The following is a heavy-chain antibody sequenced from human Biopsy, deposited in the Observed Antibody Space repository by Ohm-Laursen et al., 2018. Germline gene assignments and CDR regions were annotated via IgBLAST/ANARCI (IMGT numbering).Heavy chain of an antibody. J-gene: IGHJ4*02. CDR3: ARELMEYYDSSGYFDH. CDR2: ITPIGVT. CDR1: GGSIDFKY. D-gene: IGHD3-22*01. Sequence: TLSLTCSVSGGSIDFKYWTWIRQSADKGLEWIGRITPIGVTHYNPSLESRVTMSLDTSKKLFSLKLSSVTAADTAMYYCARELMEYYDSSGYFDHWGQGSLVTVSS. V-gene: IGHV4-4*07.